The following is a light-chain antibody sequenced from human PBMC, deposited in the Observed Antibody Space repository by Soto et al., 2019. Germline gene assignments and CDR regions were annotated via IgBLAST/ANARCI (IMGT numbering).Light chain of an antibody. V-gene: IGKV1-33*01. Sequence: DIQMTQSPSTLSASVGDRVTITCRASQTISSWLAWYQQKPGKAPKLLIYDASNLGTGVPSRFSGSGSGTYFTFTISSLQPEDIATYYCQQYDNLPITFGQGTLLEIK. CDR1: QTISSW. J-gene: IGKJ5*01. CDR3: QQYDNLPIT. CDR2: DAS.